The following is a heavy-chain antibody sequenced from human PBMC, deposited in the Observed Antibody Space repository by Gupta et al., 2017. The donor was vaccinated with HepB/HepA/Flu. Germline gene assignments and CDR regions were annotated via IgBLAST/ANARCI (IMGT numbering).Heavy chain of an antibody. Sequence: QVQLVESGGGVVQPGRSLRLSCAASGFTFSSYSMHWVRQAPGKGLEWVAVISYDGSNKYYADSVKGRFTISRDNSKNTLYLQMNSLRAEDTAVYYCARFGRDYIAVAVADYWGQGTLVTGSS. CDR3: ARFGRDYIAVAVADY. CDR1: GFTFSSYS. J-gene: IGHJ4*02. CDR2: ISYDGSNK. V-gene: IGHV3-30-3*01. D-gene: IGHD6-19*01.